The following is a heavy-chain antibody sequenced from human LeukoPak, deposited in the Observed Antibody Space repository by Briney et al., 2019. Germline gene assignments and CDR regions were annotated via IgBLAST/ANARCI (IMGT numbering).Heavy chain of an antibody. J-gene: IGHJ6*03. CDR2: IYHSGST. D-gene: IGHD3-22*01. Sequence: SETLSLTCTVSGYSISSGYYWGWIRQPPGRGLEWIGSIYHSGSTYYNPSLKSRVTISVDTSKNQFSLKLSSVTAADTAVYYCARSDHYYDSSGYYYYYYMDVWGKGTTVTISS. V-gene: IGHV4-38-2*02. CDR3: ARSDHYYDSSGYYYYYYMDV. CDR1: GYSISSGYY.